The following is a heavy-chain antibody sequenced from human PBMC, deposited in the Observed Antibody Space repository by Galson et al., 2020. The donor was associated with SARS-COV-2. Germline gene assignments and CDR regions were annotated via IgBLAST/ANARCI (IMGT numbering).Heavy chain of an antibody. CDR1: GFTVSSNY. Sequence: GGSLRLSCVASGFTVSSNYMSWVRQAPGKGPEWVSVIYSDGSTHYAESVKGRFTTSRDNSKNTLYLQMNSLRAEDTAVYYCAREGYGDYVNWFDPWGQGTLVTLSS. V-gene: IGHV3-53*01. D-gene: IGHD4-17*01. CDR2: IYSDGST. J-gene: IGHJ5*02. CDR3: AREGYGDYVNWFDP.